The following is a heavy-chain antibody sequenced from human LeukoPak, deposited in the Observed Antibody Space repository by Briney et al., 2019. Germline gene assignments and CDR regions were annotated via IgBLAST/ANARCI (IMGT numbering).Heavy chain of an antibody. CDR2: IYYSGST. CDR1: GGSFSGYY. V-gene: IGHV4-59*01. CDR3: ARAGADYGDAPFDY. Sequence: ASETLSLTCAVYGGSFSGYYWSWIRQPPGKGLEWIGYIYYSGSTNYNPSLKSRVTISVDTSKNQFSLKPSSVTAADTAVYYCARAGADYGDAPFDYWGQGTLVTVSS. D-gene: IGHD4-17*01. J-gene: IGHJ4*02.